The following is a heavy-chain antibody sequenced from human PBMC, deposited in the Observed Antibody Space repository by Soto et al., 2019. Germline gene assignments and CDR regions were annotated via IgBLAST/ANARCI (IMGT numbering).Heavy chain of an antibody. V-gene: IGHV5-51*01. J-gene: IGHJ4*02. CDR3: ASHRPTTYGYYFDY. CDR2: IYPGDSNT. CDR1: GYSFTSYW. D-gene: IGHD4-17*01. Sequence: PGESLKISCKGSGYSFTSYWIGWVRQMPGKGLEWMGIIYPGDSNTRYSPSLQGQVTISVDKSISTAYLQWSSLKATDSAMYYCASHRPTTYGYYFDYWGQGTLVTVSS.